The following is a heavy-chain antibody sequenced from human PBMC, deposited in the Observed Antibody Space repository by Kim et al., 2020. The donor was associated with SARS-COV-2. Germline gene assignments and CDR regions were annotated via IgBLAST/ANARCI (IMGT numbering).Heavy chain of an antibody. Sequence: GESLKISCKGFGYSFTTYWIGWVRQMPGKGLEWMVITYPGDSDTRYSPSFQGHVTISADKSISTAYLQWSSLKASDTAMYYCARFFPSKLGIRKYYPSLVADVWGQGTTVTVSS. J-gene: IGHJ6*02. CDR2: TYPGDSDT. CDR1: GYSFTTYW. V-gene: IGHV5-51*01. CDR3: ARFFPSKLGIRKYYPSLVADV. D-gene: IGHD3-10*01.